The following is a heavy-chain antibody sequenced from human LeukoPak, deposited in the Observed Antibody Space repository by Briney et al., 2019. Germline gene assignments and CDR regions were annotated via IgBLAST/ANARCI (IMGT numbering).Heavy chain of an antibody. V-gene: IGHV3-7*01. J-gene: IGHJ4*02. D-gene: IGHD6-13*01. CDR3: ARDRDYSGSWEINFDS. Sequence: GGSXRLSCAASGFTFTKYWMTWVRQAPGKXLEWVGNIKQDGSDKNYMDSVKGRFTISRDNTKNALYLQMNSLRAEDTALYYCARDRDYSGSWEINFDSWGQGTFVIVSS. CDR1: GFTFTKYW. CDR2: IKQDGSDK.